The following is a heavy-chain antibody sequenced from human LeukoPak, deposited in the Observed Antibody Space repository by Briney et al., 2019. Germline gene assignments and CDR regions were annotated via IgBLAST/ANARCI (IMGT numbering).Heavy chain of an antibody. D-gene: IGHD1-26*01. CDR2: IYYSGST. Sequence: TSETLSLTCTVSGGSISSYYWSWIRQPPGKGLEWIGYIYYSGSTNYNPSLKSRVTISVDTSKNQFSLRLSSVTAADTALYYCASWGATHHSFDYWGQGTLVTVSS. V-gene: IGHV4-59*08. CDR1: GGSISSYY. CDR3: ASWGATHHSFDY. J-gene: IGHJ4*02.